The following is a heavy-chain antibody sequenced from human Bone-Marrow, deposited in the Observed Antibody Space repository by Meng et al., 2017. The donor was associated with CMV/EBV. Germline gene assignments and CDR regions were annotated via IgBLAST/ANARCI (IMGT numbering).Heavy chain of an antibody. CDR3: ARESGWLFPLGGYYYGMDV. J-gene: IGHJ6*02. Sequence: GGSLRLSCAASGFTFSSYSMNWVRQAPGKGLEWVSSISSSSSYIYYADSVKGRFTISRDNAKNSLYLQMNSLRAEDTAVYYCARESGWLFPLGGYYYGMDVWGQGTTVTVSS. CDR2: ISSSSSYI. V-gene: IGHV3-21*01. CDR1: GFTFSSYS. D-gene: IGHD3-22*01.